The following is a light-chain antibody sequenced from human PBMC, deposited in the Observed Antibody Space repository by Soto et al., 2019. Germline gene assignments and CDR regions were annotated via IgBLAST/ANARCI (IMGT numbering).Light chain of an antibody. CDR3: QQYYSYPRT. V-gene: IGKV1-8*01. J-gene: IGKJ1*01. CDR2: AAS. Sequence: IQMTKSPSSPSSSIGDGVTITCLASQSISSYVSWYQQKPGKAPKLLIYAASTLQSGVPSRFSGSGSGTDFTLTISCLQSEDFATYYCQQYYSYPRTFGQGTKVDIK. CDR1: QSISSY.